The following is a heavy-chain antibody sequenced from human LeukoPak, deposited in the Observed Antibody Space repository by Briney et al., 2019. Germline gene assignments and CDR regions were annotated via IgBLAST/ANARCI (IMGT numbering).Heavy chain of an antibody. Sequence: GASVKVSCKASGYTFTGYYMHWVRQAPGQGLEWMGWINPNSGGTNYAQKFQGRVTMTRDTSISTAYMELSRLRSDDTAVYYCARGSGDYYYYYYMDVWGKGTTVTAPS. CDR2: INPNSGGT. CDR1: GYTFTGYY. D-gene: IGHD2-21*02. J-gene: IGHJ6*03. V-gene: IGHV1-2*02. CDR3: ARGSGDYYYYYYMDV.